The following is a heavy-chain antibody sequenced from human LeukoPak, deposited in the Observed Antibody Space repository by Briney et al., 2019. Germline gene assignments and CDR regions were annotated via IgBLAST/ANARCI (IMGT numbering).Heavy chain of an antibody. J-gene: IGHJ4*02. CDR1: GGSLNDYY. CDR3: ARGALAIGGSDYFAY. V-gene: IGHV4-34*01. CDR2: INHGGST. Sequence: SETLSLTCAVHGGSLNDYYWSWIRQPPGKGLEWIREINHGGSTNYNSSLKSRVTMSVNPSKNQFSLKLTSVTAADTAVYYCARGALAIGGSDYFAYWGQGTLVSVSS.